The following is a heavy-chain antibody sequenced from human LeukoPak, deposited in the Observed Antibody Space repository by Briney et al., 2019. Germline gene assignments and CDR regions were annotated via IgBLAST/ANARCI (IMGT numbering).Heavy chain of an antibody. D-gene: IGHD3-10*01. CDR1: GGSFSGYY. CDR2: INHSGST. J-gene: IGHJ5*02. CDR3: ARRITMVRGVIFLPNRVNWFDP. V-gene: IGHV4-34*01. Sequence: SETLSLTCAVYGGSFSGYYWSWIRQPPGKGLEWIGEINHSGSTNYNPSLKSRVTISVDTSKNQFSLKLSSVTAADTAVYYCARRITMVRGVIFLPNRVNWFDPWGQGTLVTVSS.